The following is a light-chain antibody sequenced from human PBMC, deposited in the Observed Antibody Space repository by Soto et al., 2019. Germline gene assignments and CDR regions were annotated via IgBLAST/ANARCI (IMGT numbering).Light chain of an antibody. CDR3: QQYNNWPPCT. J-gene: IGKJ1*01. Sequence: EIVMTQSPATLSVSPGERATLSCRASQSVSSNLAWYQQKPGQAPRLLIYGASTRATGIPGRFSGSGSGTEFSLILSSLQSEDFAVYYCQQYNNWPPCTFGQGTKLEIK. CDR1: QSVSSN. CDR2: GAS. V-gene: IGKV3-15*01.